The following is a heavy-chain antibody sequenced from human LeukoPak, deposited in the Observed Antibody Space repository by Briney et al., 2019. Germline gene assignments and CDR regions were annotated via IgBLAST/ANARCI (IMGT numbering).Heavy chain of an antibody. J-gene: IGHJ4*02. Sequence: ASVKVSCKASGGTFSSYAISWVRQATGQGLEWMGWMNPNSGNTGYAQKFQGRVTMTRNTSISTAYMELSSLRSEDTAVYYCAGGVSGIAASWGQGTLVTVSS. V-gene: IGHV1-8*02. CDR3: AGGVSGIAAS. CDR2: MNPNSGNT. D-gene: IGHD6-13*01. CDR1: GGTFSSYA.